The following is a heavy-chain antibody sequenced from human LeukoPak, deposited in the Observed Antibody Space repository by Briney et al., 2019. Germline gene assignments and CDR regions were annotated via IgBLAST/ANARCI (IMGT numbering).Heavy chain of an antibody. V-gene: IGHV1-2*02. Sequence: ASVKVSCKASGYTFTGYYMHWVRQAPGQGLEWMGWINTKSGGTNYAQKFQGRVTMTMDTSIRTAYMELSRLRSDDRAVYYCSSTSSTSYYYYYMDVWGKGATVTVSS. CDR3: SSTSSTSYYYYYMDV. CDR2: INTKSGGT. J-gene: IGHJ6*03. D-gene: IGHD2-2*01. CDR1: GYTFTGYY.